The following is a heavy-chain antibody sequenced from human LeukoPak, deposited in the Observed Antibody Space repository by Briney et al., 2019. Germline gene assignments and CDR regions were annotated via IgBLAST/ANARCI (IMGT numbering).Heavy chain of an antibody. V-gene: IGHV4-34*01. J-gene: IGHJ5*02. D-gene: IGHD3-10*01. CDR1: GGSFSGYY. CDR2: INHSGST. Sequence: PSETLSLTCAVYGGSFSGYYWSWIRQSPGKGLEWIEEINHSGSTNYNPSLKSRVTISVDTSKNQFSLKLSSVTAADTAVYYCARDLWAYYYGSGSYGPWFDPWGQGTLVTVSS. CDR3: ARDLWAYYYGSGSYGPWFDP.